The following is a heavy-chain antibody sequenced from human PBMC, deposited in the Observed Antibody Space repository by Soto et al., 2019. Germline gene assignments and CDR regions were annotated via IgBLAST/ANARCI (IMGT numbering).Heavy chain of an antibody. Sequence: PSETLSLTCIVSGGSISSNDFYWSWIRQHPGKGLEWIGYIYYSGNTYYNPSLKSRVTILVDTSKNQFSLKVSSVTAAATAVYYCARQGFGPLHGLVDVWGQGTTVTVSS. CDR1: GGSISSNDFY. J-gene: IGHJ6*02. CDR3: ARQGFGPLHGLVDV. D-gene: IGHD3-10*01. V-gene: IGHV4-31*03. CDR2: IYYSGNT.